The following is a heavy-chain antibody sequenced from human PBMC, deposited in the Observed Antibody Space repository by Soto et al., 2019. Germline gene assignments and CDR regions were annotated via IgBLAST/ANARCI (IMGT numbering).Heavy chain of an antibody. V-gene: IGHV3-73*01. D-gene: IGHD1-26*01. J-gene: IGHJ4*02. CDR2: IRSKANSYAT. CDR1: GFTFSGSA. Sequence: GGSLRLSCAASGFTFSGSAMHWVRQASGKGLEWVGRIRSKANSYATAYAASVKGRFTISRDDSKNTAYLQMNSLKTEDTAVYYCTGRVGAMRLVDYWGQGTLVTVSS. CDR3: TGRVGAMRLVDY.